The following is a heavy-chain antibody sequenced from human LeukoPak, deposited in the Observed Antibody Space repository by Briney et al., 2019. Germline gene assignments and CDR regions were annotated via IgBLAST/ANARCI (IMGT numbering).Heavy chain of an antibody. J-gene: IGHJ4*02. Sequence: GGSLRLSCAASRFTFSVHWMHWVRQAPGKGLEWVSRINPDESDKAYADSVKGRFTISRDNAKNTLYLQMNSLRAEDTAIYYCAREDDWNYEDYWGQGTLVTVSS. CDR2: INPDESDK. D-gene: IGHD1-7*01. CDR1: RFTFSVHW. CDR3: AREDDWNYEDY. V-gene: IGHV3-74*01.